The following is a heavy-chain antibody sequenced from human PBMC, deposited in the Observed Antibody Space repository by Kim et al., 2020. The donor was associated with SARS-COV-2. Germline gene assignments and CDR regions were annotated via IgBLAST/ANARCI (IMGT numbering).Heavy chain of an antibody. D-gene: IGHD6-6*01. CDR1: GYTFSSYG. Sequence: GGSLRLSCVASGYTFSSYGIHWVRQAPGKGLEWVAATSYDGSNKTYADSVQGRFTISRDNSKNTLYLQMNSLRTEDTAVYYCAKRAYSTSYAPDIWGQGTMVSVSS. J-gene: IGHJ3*02. CDR2: TSYDGSNK. V-gene: IGHV3-30*18. CDR3: AKRAYSTSYAPDI.